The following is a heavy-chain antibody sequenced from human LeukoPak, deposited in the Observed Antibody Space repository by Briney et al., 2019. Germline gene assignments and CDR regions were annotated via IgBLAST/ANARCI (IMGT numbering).Heavy chain of an antibody. CDR3: ARSPRWMLGRVNWFDP. Sequence: GASVKVSCKASGYSFTDYYIHWVRQAPGQGLEWMAWISPKSGGTNYAQRFQGRVTMTTDTSTSTAYMELRSLRSDDTAVYYCARSPRWMLGRVNWFDPWGQGTLVTVSS. CDR2: ISPKSGGT. D-gene: IGHD3-10*02. V-gene: IGHV1-2*02. J-gene: IGHJ5*02. CDR1: GYSFTDYY.